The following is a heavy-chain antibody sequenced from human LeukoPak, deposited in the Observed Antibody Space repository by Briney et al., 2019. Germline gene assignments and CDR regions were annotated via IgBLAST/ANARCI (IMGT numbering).Heavy chain of an antibody. CDR2: IIPIFGTA. CDR1: GGTFSSYA. J-gene: IGHJ4*02. V-gene: IGHV1-69*06. Sequence: ASVKVSCKASGGTFSSYAISWVRQAPGQGLEWMGGIIPIFGTANYAQKFQGRVTITADKSTSTAYMELSSLRSEDTAVYYCARATTDNYGGNSGVRFDYWGQGTLVTVSS. CDR3: ARATTDNYGGNSGVRFDY. D-gene: IGHD4-23*01.